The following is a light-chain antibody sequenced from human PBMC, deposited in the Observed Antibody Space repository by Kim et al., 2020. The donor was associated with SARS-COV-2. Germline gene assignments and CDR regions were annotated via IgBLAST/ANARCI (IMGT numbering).Light chain of an antibody. V-gene: IGKV3-11*01. Sequence: ATLSLSPGERATLSCRASQSVSSYLAWYQQKPGQAPRLLIYDASNRATGIPARFSGSGSGTDFTLTISSLEPEDFAVYYCQQRSTLFGQGTKLEI. J-gene: IGKJ2*01. CDR2: DAS. CDR3: QQRSTL. CDR1: QSVSSY.